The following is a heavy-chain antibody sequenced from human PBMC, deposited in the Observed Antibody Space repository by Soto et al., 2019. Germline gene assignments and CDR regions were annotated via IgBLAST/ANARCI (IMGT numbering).Heavy chain of an antibody. J-gene: IGHJ4*02. Sequence: PGESLKISFKASGYNFISYLINWVRQKPVKGLEWMGRIDPSDSYTNYSPSFQGHVTISADKSISTAYLQWSSLKDSDTAMYYCTKQRGHQPIDDLGQGTLVTVSS. D-gene: IGHD2-2*01. CDR3: TKQRGHQPIDD. CDR2: IDPSDSYT. CDR1: GYNFISYL. V-gene: IGHV5-10-1*01.